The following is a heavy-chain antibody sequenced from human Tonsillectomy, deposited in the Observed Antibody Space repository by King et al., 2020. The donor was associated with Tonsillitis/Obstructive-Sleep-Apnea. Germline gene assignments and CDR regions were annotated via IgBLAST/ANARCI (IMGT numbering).Heavy chain of an antibody. D-gene: IGHD2-2*01. CDR2: IYPYDSAT. V-gene: IGHV5-51*01. Sequence: VQLVESGAEVKKPGESLKISCKGSGYSFTSYWIAWVRQMPGKGLEWMGIIYPYDSATIYSPPFQGQVTISAEQSISTAYLQWSSLKASDTAMYYCARGSTDYYYYMDVWGKGTTVTVSS. CDR3: ARGSTDYYYYMDV. J-gene: IGHJ6*03. CDR1: GYSFTSYW.